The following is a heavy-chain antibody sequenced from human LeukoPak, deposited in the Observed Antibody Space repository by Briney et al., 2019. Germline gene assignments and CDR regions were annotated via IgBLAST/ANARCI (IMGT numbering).Heavy chain of an antibody. CDR3: ARVLSGRGSLYSYYYYMDV. D-gene: IGHD3-10*01. CDR1: GFTFSNYA. J-gene: IGHJ6*03. V-gene: IGHV3-23*01. Sequence: GGSLRLSCAASGFTFSNYAMSWVRQAPGKGLEWVSAISGSGVSTYYADSVKGRFTISRDNSKNTLYLQMNSLRAEDTAVYYCARVLSGRGSLYSYYYYMDVWGKGTTVTISS. CDR2: ISGSGVST.